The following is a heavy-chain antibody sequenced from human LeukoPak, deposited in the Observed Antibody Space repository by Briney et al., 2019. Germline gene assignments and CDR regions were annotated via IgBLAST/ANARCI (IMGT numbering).Heavy chain of an antibody. D-gene: IGHD1/OR15-1a*01. CDR3: ALMNIYRTSFDH. CDR1: GFTFSSYG. J-gene: IGHJ4*02. Sequence: GGSLRLSCAASGFTFSSYGMHWVRQAPGKGLEWVAVIWYDGSNKYYADSVKGRFTISRDNSKNTLYLQMNSLRAEDTAVYYCALMNIYRTSFDHWGQGTLVTVSS. V-gene: IGHV3-33*01. CDR2: IWYDGSNK.